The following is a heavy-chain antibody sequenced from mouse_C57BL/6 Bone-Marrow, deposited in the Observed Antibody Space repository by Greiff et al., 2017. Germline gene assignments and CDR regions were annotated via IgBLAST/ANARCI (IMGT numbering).Heavy chain of an antibody. V-gene: IGHV1-69*01. D-gene: IGHD1-1*01. J-gene: IGHJ2*01. CDR3: AREKDYYGYYFDY. CDR1: GYTFTSYW. CDR2: IDPSDSYT. Sequence: QVHVKQPGAELVMPGASVKLSCKASGYTFTSYWMHWVKQRPGQGLEWIGEIDPSDSYTNYTQKFKGKSTLTVDKSSSTAYMQLSSLTSEDSAVYYCAREKDYYGYYFDYWGQGTTLTVSS.